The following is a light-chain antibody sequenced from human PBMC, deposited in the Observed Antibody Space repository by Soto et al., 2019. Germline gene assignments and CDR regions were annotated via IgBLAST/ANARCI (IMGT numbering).Light chain of an antibody. V-gene: IGKV3-20*01. J-gene: IGKJ4*01. CDR2: DAS. CDR1: QTARNQY. Sequence: VLTQFPGIRVLSPGERVTLSCRASQTARNQYLAWYQQKHGQAPRLVIYDASSRATGIPDRFSGAGSGTDGTITISRLEQEDGSVYYGQQLSSYTLTFGGGTKVDIK. CDR3: QQLSSYTLT.